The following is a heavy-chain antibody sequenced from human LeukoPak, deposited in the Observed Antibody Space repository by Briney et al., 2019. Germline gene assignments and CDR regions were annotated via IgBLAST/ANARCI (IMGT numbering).Heavy chain of an antibody. Sequence: GGSLRLSCTASGFTFSRHSMNWVRQAPGKGLEWVSSIGSSPGHICYADAVKGRFTISRDNAKNSLYLQMNSLRAEDTAVYYCARDGGGGLDYWGQGTLVTVSS. J-gene: IGHJ4*02. CDR3: ARDGGGGLDY. D-gene: IGHD2-15*01. CDR2: IGSSPGHI. V-gene: IGHV3-21*01. CDR1: GFTFSRHS.